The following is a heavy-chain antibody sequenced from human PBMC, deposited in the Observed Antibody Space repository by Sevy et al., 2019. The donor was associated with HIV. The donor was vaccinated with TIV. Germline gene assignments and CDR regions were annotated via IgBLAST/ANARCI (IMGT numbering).Heavy chain of an antibody. CDR3: AGQTSGWYDWFDP. Sequence: ASVKVSCKASAYNFIGYYIHWVRQAPGQGLEWIGRINPTSGGTKYAHKFQGRVTVTIDMSVSTAYMELTRLTFDDTAIYYCAGQTSGWYDWFDPWGPGTLVTVSS. CDR1: AYNFIGYY. CDR2: INPTSGGT. J-gene: IGHJ5*02. V-gene: IGHV1-2*06. D-gene: IGHD6-19*01.